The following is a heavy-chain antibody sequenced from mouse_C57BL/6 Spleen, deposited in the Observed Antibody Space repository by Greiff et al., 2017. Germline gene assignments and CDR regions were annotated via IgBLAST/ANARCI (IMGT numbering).Heavy chain of an antibody. CDR1: GFNIKDYY. D-gene: IGHD1-1*01. CDR2: IDPEDGDT. Sequence: VQLQQSGAELVRPGASVKLSCTASGFNIKDYYMHWVKQRPEQGLEWIGRIDPEDGDTEYAPKFQGKATMTADTSSNTAYLQLSSLTSEDTAVYYCTTKESVPWGFAYWGQGTLVTVSA. CDR3: TTKESVPWGFAY. V-gene: IGHV14-1*01. J-gene: IGHJ3*01.